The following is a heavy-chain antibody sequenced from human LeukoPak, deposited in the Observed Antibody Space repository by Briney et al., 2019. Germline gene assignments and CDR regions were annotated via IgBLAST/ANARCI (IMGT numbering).Heavy chain of an antibody. Sequence: GGALRLSCAASGFSFSNAWMSWGRQAPGKGLEWVGRIKSKTDGGTTDYAAPVKGRFTISRDDSKNTLYLRMNSLKTEDTAVYYCTIFDAKVAPKYGGSYSANYWGQGTLVTVSS. V-gene: IGHV3-15*01. CDR1: GFSFSNAW. D-gene: IGHD1-26*01. J-gene: IGHJ4*02. CDR3: TIFDAKVAPKYGGSYSANY. CDR2: IKSKTDGGTT.